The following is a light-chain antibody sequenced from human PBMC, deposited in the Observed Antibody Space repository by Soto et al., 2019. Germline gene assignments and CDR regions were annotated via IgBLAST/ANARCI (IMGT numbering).Light chain of an antibody. Sequence: CRASQTISSWLAWYQQKPGKAPNLLIYDASSLESGVPSRFSGRGSGTQFTLTISSLQPDDFATYYCQPYNSFSGTFGPGTKVDIK. CDR1: QTISSW. CDR2: DAS. V-gene: IGKV1-5*01. CDR3: QPYNSFSGT. J-gene: IGKJ1*01.